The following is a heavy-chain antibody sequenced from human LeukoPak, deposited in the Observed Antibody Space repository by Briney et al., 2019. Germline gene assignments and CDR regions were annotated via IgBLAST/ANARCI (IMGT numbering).Heavy chain of an antibody. CDR3: ARHVFSDGSPFDS. CDR1: GDSITNNH. Sequence: NPSETLSLTCTVSGDSITNNHWSWLRQPPGKGLEWIGHLSYTGSTNYNPSLKTRLTMSLDTSKNHFSLTLTSVTAADTALYYCARHVFSDGSPFDSWGQGSLVTVSS. J-gene: IGHJ4*02. CDR2: LSYTGST. V-gene: IGHV4-59*08. D-gene: IGHD3-10*01.